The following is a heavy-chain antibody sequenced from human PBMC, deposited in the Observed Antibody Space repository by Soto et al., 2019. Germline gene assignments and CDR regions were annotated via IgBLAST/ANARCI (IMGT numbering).Heavy chain of an antibody. CDR3: VRDDHGLGMDS. J-gene: IGHJ4*02. D-gene: IGHD1-26*01. Sequence: GGALRLSCAASGFTFSSYGMHWVRQAPGKGLEWVAVIWYDGSNKYYADSVKGRFTISRDNSKNTLYLQMNSLRAEDTAVYFCVRDDHGLGMDSWGLGTLVTVSS. V-gene: IGHV3-33*01. CDR1: GFTFSSYG. CDR2: IWYDGSNK.